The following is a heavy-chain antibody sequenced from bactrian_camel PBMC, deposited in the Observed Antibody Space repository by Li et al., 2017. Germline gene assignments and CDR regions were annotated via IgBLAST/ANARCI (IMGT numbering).Heavy chain of an antibody. D-gene: IGHD6*01. CDR2: ISSSGSST. V-gene: IGHV3S1*01. CDR1: GYTRTGYC. J-gene: IGHJ6*01. CDR3: VRDRGLAVPAGSFDY. Sequence: HVQLVESGGGSVQAGGSLRLSCAAFGYTRTGYCMAWFRQAPGKGFEWVSLISSSGSSTLYADSVKGRFTISRDNAKNTINLELNSLKIEDTAMYYCVRDRGLAVPAGSFDYWAQGTQVTVS.